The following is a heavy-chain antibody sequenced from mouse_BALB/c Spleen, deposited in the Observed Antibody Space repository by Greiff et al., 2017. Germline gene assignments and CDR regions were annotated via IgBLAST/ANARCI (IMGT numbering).Heavy chain of an antibody. CDR1: GYTFTNYW. CDR3: ARWLLRDYAMDY. D-gene: IGHD2-3*01. CDR2: IYPGGGYT. J-gene: IGHJ4*01. V-gene: IGHV1-63*02. Sequence: QVQLQQSGAELVRPGTSVKISCKASGYTFTNYWLGWVKQRPGHGLEWIGDIYPGGGYTNYNEKFKGKATLTADTSSSTAYMQLSSLTSEDSAVYFCARWLLRDYAMDYWGQGTSVTVSS.